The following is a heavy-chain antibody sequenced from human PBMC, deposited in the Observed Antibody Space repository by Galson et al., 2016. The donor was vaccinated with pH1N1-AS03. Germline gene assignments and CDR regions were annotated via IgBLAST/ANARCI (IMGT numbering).Heavy chain of an antibody. CDR3: ARDIGLVALYS. CDR2: ISTSSTYM. V-gene: IGHV3-21*01. D-gene: IGHD5-12*01. CDR1: GFTFSSYS. J-gene: IGHJ4*02. Sequence: SLRLSCAASGFTFSSYSMNWVRQAPGQGLQWVSSISTSSTYMYYADAVQGRFTISRDDARNSLYLQMNSRRAEDMAVYYCARDIGLVALYSWGQGSLVTVSS.